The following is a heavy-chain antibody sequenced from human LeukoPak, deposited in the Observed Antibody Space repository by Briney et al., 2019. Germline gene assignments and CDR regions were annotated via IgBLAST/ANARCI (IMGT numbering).Heavy chain of an antibody. V-gene: IGHV1-8*01. CDR2: MNPNSGNT. D-gene: IGHD6-19*01. Sequence: ASVKVSCKTSGYTFSDSDVMWVRQATGQGLEWMGWMNPNSGNTGYAEKFQGRVTMTRDTSTSTVYMELSSLRSEDTAVYYCASPGDSSGWYLDYWGQGTLVTVSS. CDR1: GYTFSDSD. CDR3: ASPGDSSGWYLDY. J-gene: IGHJ4*02.